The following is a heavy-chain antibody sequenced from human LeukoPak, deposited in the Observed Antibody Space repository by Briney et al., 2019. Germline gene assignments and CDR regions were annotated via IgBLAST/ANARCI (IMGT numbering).Heavy chain of an antibody. V-gene: IGHV3-7*01. CDR3: KSQDY. CDR2: IKEDGSVK. Sequence: PGGSLRLSCAASGFSFKNNWMPWVRQAPGKGLEWLANIKEDGSVKNYVDSVKGRFTISRDNAKNSLYLQMNSLRAEDTAVYFCKSQDYWGQGTLVTVSS. CDR1: GFSFKNNW. J-gene: IGHJ4*02.